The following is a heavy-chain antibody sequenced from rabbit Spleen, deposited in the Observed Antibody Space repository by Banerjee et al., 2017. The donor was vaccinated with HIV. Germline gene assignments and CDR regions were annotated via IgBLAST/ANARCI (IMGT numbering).Heavy chain of an antibody. CDR1: GFSFSSNA. D-gene: IGHD4-2*01. Sequence: QSLEESGGGLVQPEGSLTLTCTASGFSFSSNAMCWVRQAPGKGLEWIGTIYGDTSNTYYASWVNGRFSISKTSSTTMTLQMTSLTAADTATYFCVRSVNKDVRDFNFWGPGTLVTVS. V-gene: IGHV1S40*01. CDR2: IYGDTSNT. CDR3: VRSVNKDVRDFNF. J-gene: IGHJ6*01.